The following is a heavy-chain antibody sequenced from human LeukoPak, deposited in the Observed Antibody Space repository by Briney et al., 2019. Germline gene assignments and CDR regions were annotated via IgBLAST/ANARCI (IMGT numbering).Heavy chain of an antibody. CDR1: GYTFTSYG. V-gene: IGHV1-69*06. CDR2: IIPIFGTA. J-gene: IGHJ4*02. D-gene: IGHD3-22*01. Sequence: GASVKVSCKASGYTFTSYGISWVRQAPGQGLEWMGGIIPIFGTANYAQKFQGRVTITADKSTSTAYMELSSLRSEDTAVYYCAYYYDSSGYFLPNLNWGQGTLVTVSS. CDR3: AYYYDSSGYFLPNLN.